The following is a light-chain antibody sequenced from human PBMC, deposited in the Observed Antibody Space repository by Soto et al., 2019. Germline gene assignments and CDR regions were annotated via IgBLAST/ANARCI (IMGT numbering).Light chain of an antibody. J-gene: IGKJ1*01. CDR2: GAS. V-gene: IGKV3-20*01. CDR1: QSVDSNY. CDR3: QQYSTSPRT. Sequence: EIVLTQSPGTLSLSPGERVTLSCRASQSVDSNYLAWYQQKPGQAPRLLIYGASSRATGIPDRFSGSGSGTDFTLTISSLEPQDSAVYYCQQYSTSPRTFGQGTKVEIK.